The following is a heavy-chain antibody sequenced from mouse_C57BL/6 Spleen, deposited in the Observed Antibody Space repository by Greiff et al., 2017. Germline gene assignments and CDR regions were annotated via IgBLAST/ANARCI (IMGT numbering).Heavy chain of an antibody. CDR2: IDPSDSYT. CDR3: ARSGTNYDYGGDY. CDR1: GYTFTSYW. D-gene: IGHD2-4*01. Sequence: QVQLQQPGAELVKPGASVKLSCKASGYTFTSYWMQWVKQRPGQGLEWIGEIDPSDSYTNYNQKFKGKATLTVDTSSSTAYMQLSSLTSEDSAVYYWARSGTNYDYGGDYWGQGTSVTVSS. V-gene: IGHV1-50*01. J-gene: IGHJ4*01.